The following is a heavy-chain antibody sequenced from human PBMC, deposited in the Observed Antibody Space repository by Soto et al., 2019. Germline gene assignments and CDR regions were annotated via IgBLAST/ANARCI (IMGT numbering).Heavy chain of an antibody. CDR3: VRYGTKTLREWFDP. D-gene: IGHD1-1*01. CDR1: GASISGFY. V-gene: IGHV4-4*07. CDR2: IYATGTT. J-gene: IGHJ5*02. Sequence: SETLSLTCTVSGASISGFYWSWIRKSAGKGLEWIGRIYATGTTDYNPSLKSRVMMSVDTSKKQFSLKLRSVTAADTAVYYCVRYGTKTLREWFDPWGQGISVTVTA.